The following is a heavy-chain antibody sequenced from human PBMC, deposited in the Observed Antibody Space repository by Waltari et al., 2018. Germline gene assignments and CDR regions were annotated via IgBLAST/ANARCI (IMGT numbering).Heavy chain of an antibody. CDR1: GFTFSSYE. J-gene: IGHJ4*02. D-gene: IGHD2-15*01. Sequence: EVQLVESGGGLVQPGGSLTLSCAASGFTFSSYEMNWVRQAPWKGLEWVSYISSSGSTIYYADSVKGRFTISRDNAKNSLYLQMNSLRAEDTAVYYCASGLSDVCSGGSCYSDYWGQGTLVTVSS. CDR2: ISSSGSTI. V-gene: IGHV3-48*03. CDR3: ASGLSDVCSGGSCYSDY.